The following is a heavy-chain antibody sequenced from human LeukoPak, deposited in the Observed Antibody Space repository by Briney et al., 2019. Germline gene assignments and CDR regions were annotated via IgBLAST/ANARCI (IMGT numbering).Heavy chain of an antibody. CDR1: GGSISSSGYY. D-gene: IGHD6-13*01. V-gene: IGHV4-39*01. J-gene: IGHJ4*02. CDR2: VYYSGST. CDR3: ARLRPGSSWDSSVDY. Sequence: PSETLSLTCTVSGGSISSSGYYWGWVRQPPGKGLEWIGSVYYSGSTYYNPSFKSRVTLSVDTSEKQLSLKLNSVTAADTAVYYCARLRPGSSWDSSVDYWGQGTLVTVSS.